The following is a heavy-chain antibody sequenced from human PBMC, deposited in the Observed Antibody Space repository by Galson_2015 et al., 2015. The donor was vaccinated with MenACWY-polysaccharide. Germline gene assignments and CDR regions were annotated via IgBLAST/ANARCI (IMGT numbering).Heavy chain of an antibody. CDR2: IWYDGSNK. CDR3: VRDVGGIAAAGTKGWFDP. D-gene: IGHD6-25*01. V-gene: IGHV3-33*01. J-gene: IGHJ5*02. CDR1: GFTFSHYG. Sequence: SLRLSCAASGFTFSHYGMHWVRQAPGKGLEWVAVIWYDGSNKYYADSVNGRFTISRDNSKNTLYLQMNSLRAEDTAMYYCVRDVGGIAAAGTKGWFDPWGQGILVTDSS.